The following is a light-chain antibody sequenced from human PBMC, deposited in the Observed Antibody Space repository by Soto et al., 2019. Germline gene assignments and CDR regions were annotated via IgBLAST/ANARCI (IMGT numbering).Light chain of an antibody. J-gene: IGKJ4*01. CDR3: QQYNHWPPLT. CDR1: HSVGRN. Sequence: EMVMTQSPATLSVSPGESATLSCRASHSVGRNLAWYQQKPGQAPRLLIYGASTRATGIPARFSGSGSGTEFTLTISSLQSEDFAIYSCQQYNHWPPLTFGGGTKVEIK. V-gene: IGKV3-15*01. CDR2: GAS.